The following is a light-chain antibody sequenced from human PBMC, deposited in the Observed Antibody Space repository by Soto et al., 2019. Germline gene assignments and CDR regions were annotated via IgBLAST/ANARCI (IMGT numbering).Light chain of an antibody. V-gene: IGKV1-39*01. CDR1: QRINKY. CDR3: QQSFSTPYT. CDR2: TAS. Sequence: DIQMTQSPSSLSASVGDSVTIPCRASQRINKYLNWYQQRSGRAPRLLIHTASSLHSGVPSRFSGSGSGSDFTLTISSLQTEDCATYFCQQSFSTPYTFGQGTKLEI. J-gene: IGKJ2*01.